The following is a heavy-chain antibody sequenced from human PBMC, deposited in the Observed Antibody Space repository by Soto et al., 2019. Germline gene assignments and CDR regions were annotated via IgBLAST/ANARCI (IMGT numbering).Heavy chain of an antibody. J-gene: IGHJ4*02. CDR1: GFTVSDYG. CDR2: ISPDGINK. V-gene: IGHV3-30*18. Sequence: QVQLVESGGVVVQPGGPLRLSCAVSGFTVSDYGMHWVRQSPGKGREWVAVISPDGINKYYPDSLRGRFTISRDNSKNTLYLQMSSLSGEDTAVYYCVKPSGWYPDYWGQGTHVTVSS. D-gene: IGHD6-19*01. CDR3: VKPSGWYPDY.